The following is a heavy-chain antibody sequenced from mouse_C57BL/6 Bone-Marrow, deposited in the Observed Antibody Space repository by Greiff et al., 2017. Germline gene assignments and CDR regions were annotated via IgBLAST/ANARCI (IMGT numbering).Heavy chain of an antibody. CDR2: INPNNGGT. CDR1: GYKFTDYY. J-gene: IGHJ2*01. V-gene: IGHV1-26*01. D-gene: IGHD4-1*01. CDR3: ARGDWDDY. Sequence: EVQLQQSGPELVKPGASVKISCKASGYKFTDYYMNWVKQSHGKSLEWIGDINPNNGGTSYNQKFKGKATLTVDKSSSTAYMELRSLTSEDSAVYYCARGDWDDYWGQGTTLTVSS.